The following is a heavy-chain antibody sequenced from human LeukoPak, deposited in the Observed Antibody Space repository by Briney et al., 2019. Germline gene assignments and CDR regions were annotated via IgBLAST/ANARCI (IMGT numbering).Heavy chain of an antibody. CDR1: GYTFTGYY. D-gene: IGHD3-22*01. V-gene: IGHV1-2*02. J-gene: IGHJ4*02. CDR2: INPNSGGT. CDR3: ARVFSPYYYDSSGYYPTPNFDY. Sequence: ASVKVSCKASGYTFTGYYMHWVRHAPGQGLERMGWINPNSGGTNYAQKFQGRVTMTRDTSISTAYMELSRLRSDDTAVYYCARVFSPYYYDSSGYYPTPNFDYWGQGTLVTVSS.